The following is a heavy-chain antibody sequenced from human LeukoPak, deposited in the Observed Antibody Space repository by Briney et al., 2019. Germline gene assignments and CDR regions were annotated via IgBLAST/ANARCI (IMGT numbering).Heavy chain of an antibody. Sequence: PSETRSLTCTVSGGSISSSSYYWGWIRQAPGKGLEWIGYMYYSGTAYYNMSLKRRVTISVDTSKNQFSLKLSSVTATDTAVYYCAGSGTYSDDAFDIWGQGTMVTVSS. J-gene: IGHJ3*02. V-gene: IGHV4-39*01. CDR1: GGSISSSSYY. CDR2: MYYSGTA. D-gene: IGHD3-10*01. CDR3: AGSGTYSDDAFDI.